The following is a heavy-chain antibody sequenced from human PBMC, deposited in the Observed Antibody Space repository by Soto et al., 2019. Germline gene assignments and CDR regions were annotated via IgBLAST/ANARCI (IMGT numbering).Heavy chain of an antibody. J-gene: IGHJ4*02. D-gene: IGHD2-15*01. CDR2: IDSDGSRI. CDR1: GFTFSNYW. CDR3: VRTSLVVAVATREDF. V-gene: IGHV3-74*01. Sequence: EVQLVESGGGLVQPGESLRLSCAASGFTFSNYWMHWVRQAPGKGLVWVSRIDSDGSRITYADFVKGRFTISRDNAKKTVHLHMNSLTAEDTALYYCVRTSLVVAVATREDFWGQGPLVTVSS.